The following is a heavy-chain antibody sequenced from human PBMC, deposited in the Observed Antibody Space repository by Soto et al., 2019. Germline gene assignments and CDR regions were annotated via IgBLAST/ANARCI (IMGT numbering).Heavy chain of an antibody. CDR1: GYTFTRYG. J-gene: IGHJ6*02. Sequence: QVQLVQSGAEVKNTGASVKVSCKASGYTFTRYGIGWARQAPGQGLEWMGWINTYNGNTNYAQNVQGRVTLTTDTXXXXXXXXXXXXXXXXXXXXXXXXXXXXXXPXPQDVWGQGTTVIVSS. CDR2: INTYNGNT. V-gene: IGHV1-18*01. CDR3: XXXXXXXXPXPQDV.